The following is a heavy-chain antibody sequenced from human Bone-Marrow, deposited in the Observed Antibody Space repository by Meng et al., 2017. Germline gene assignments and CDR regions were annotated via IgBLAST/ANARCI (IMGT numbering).Heavy chain of an antibody. CDR3: TRDGYSDCSSTSCFDY. D-gene: IGHD2-2*01. J-gene: IGHJ4*02. CDR2: INSVTGNP. CDR1: GYTLTDYA. Sequence: QVQLVPAGFELKIPGASVKVSCKASGYTLTDYAINWVRQAPGQGLEWMGWINSVTGNPTYARGFTGRFVFSLDTSVSTAYLQISSLKTDDTAMYYCTRDGYSDCSSTSCFDYWGQGTLVTVSS. V-gene: IGHV7-4-1*02.